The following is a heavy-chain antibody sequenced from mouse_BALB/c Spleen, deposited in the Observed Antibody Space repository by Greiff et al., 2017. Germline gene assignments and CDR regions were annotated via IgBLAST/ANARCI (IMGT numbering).Heavy chain of an antibody. CDR1: GYTFTSYW. D-gene: IGHD2-4*01. V-gene: IGHV1S127*01. J-gene: IGHJ3*01. Sequence: QVHVKQSGAELVKPGASVKMSCKASGYTFTSYWMHWVKQRPGQGLEWIGVIDPSDSYTSYNQKFKGKATLTVDTSSSTAYMQLSSLTSEDSAVYYCTISTMITTAWFAYWGQGTLVTVSA. CDR3: TISTMITTAWFAY. CDR2: IDPSDSYT.